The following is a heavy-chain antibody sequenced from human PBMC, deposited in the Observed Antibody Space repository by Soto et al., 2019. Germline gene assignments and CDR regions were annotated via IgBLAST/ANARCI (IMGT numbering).Heavy chain of an antibody. CDR2: ISGSGGTT. J-gene: IGHJ4*02. D-gene: IGHD6-25*01. Sequence: EVQLLESGGGLVQPGRSLRLSCAASGFTFSNYAMSWVRQAPGQGLDWVSAISGSGGTTYYADSVKGRFTISRDNSTITLFLQMNSLRAEDAAVYYCAKFFVETGSNSGWPWSFHYWGQGTLVTVSS. CDR3: AKFFVETGSNSGWPWSFHY. V-gene: IGHV3-23*01. CDR1: GFTFSNYA.